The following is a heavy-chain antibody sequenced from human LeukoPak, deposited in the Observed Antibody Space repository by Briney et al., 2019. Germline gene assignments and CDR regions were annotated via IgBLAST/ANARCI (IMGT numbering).Heavy chain of an antibody. V-gene: IGHV3-30*18. Sequence: PGRSLRLSCAASGFTFSSYGMHWVRQAPGKGLEWVAVISYDGSNKYYTDSVKGRFTISRDNSKNTLYLQMNSLRAEDTAVYYCAKNPLIAAAGTDAFDFWGQGTMVTVSS. CDR1: GFTFSSYG. J-gene: IGHJ3*01. CDR2: ISYDGSNK. D-gene: IGHD6-13*01. CDR3: AKNPLIAAAGTDAFDF.